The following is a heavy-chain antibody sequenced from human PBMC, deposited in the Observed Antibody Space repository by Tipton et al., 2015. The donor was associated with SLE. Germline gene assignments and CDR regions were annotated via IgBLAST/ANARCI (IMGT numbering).Heavy chain of an antibody. Sequence: TLSLTCTVSGGSISSSSYYWGWIRQPPGKGLEWIANIYYSGSTFYNPSLKSRVSISVDTSKNQFSLRLSSVTAADTAVYYCARRSSSLEVYFDYWGQGTLVTVSS. V-gene: IGHV4-39*07. CDR3: ARRSSSLEVYFDY. J-gene: IGHJ4*02. D-gene: IGHD6-6*01. CDR2: IYYSGST. CDR1: GGSISSSSYY.